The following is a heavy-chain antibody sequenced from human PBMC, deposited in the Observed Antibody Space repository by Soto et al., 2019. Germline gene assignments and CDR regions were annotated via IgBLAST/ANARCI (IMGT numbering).Heavy chain of an antibody. Sequence: ASVKVSCKASGYTFTSYDINWVRQATGQGLEWMGWMNPNSGNTGYAQKFQGRVTMTRNTSISTAYMELSSLRSEDTAVYYCARAPEVKDPWAYYYMDVWGKGTTVTVSS. V-gene: IGHV1-8*01. CDR2: MNPNSGNT. CDR1: GYTFTSYD. J-gene: IGHJ6*03. CDR3: ARAPEVKDPWAYYYMDV.